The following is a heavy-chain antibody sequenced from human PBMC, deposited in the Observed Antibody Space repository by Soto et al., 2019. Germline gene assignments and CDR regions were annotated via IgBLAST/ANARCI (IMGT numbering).Heavy chain of an antibody. D-gene: IGHD5-18*01. CDR3: ARGGQLWLQYNWFDP. J-gene: IGHJ5*02. Sequence: QVQLVESGGGLVKPGGSLRLSCAASGFTFSDYYMSWIRQAPGKGLEWASYISSSSSYTNYADSVKGRFTISRDNAKTALYLQMNSLRAEDTAVYYCARGGQLWLQYNWFDPWGQGTLVTVSS. V-gene: IGHV3-11*06. CDR1: GFTFSDYY. CDR2: ISSSSSYT.